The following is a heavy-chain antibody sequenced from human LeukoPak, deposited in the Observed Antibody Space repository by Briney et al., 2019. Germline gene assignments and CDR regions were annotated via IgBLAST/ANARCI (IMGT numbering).Heavy chain of an antibody. Sequence: ASVKVSCKASGYTFTSYDINWVRQATGQGLEWVGWMNPSSGDAGSAQKFQGRVTMTRDTSISTAYMELSSLRSEDTAVYYCARWGSSQLDTDFDFWGQGTLVTVSS. CDR3: ARWGSSQLDTDFDF. D-gene: IGHD3-16*01. CDR2: MNPSSGDA. J-gene: IGHJ4*02. CDR1: GYTFTSYD. V-gene: IGHV1-8*01.